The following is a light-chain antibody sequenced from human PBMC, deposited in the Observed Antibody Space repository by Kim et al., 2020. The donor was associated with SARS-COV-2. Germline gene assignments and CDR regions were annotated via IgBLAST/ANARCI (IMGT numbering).Light chain of an antibody. CDR1: KENRNV. J-gene: IGKJ5*01. V-gene: IGKV1-17*01. Sequence: DRSTITCRGSKENRNVLGLYQRSRGRAPKRLIYGSSSLQSGVPSRFSGSGSGTEFTLTISSVQPEDFATYFCLQHSTYPLTFGQGTRLEIK. CDR2: GSS. CDR3: LQHSTYPLT.